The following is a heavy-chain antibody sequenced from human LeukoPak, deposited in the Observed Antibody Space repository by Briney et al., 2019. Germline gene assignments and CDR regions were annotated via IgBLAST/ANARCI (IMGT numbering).Heavy chain of an antibody. Sequence: PSETLSLTCTVSGGSISSSSYYWGWIRQPPGKGREWVGSICYSGSTYYNPTLKSRVTISVDTSKNQFSLKLSSVTAADTAVYYCARAGWGYCSGGSCYLILNWFDPWGQGTLVTVSS. CDR1: GGSISSSSYY. CDR2: ICYSGST. D-gene: IGHD2-15*01. J-gene: IGHJ5*02. V-gene: IGHV4-39*01. CDR3: ARAGWGYCSGGSCYLILNWFDP.